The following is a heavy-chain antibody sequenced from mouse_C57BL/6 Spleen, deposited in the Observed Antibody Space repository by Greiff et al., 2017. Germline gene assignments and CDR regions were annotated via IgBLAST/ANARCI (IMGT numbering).Heavy chain of an antibody. J-gene: IGHJ4*01. D-gene: IGHD1-1*01. CDR2: ISSGSSTI. Sequence: EVHLVESGGGLVKPGGSLKLSCAASGFTFSDYGMHWVRQAPEKGLEWVAYISSGSSTIYYADTVKGRFTISRDNAKNTLFLQMTSLRSEDTAMYYCARSPYYYGSSIYAMDDWGQGTSVTVAS. V-gene: IGHV5-17*01. CDR3: ARSPYYYGSSIYAMDD. CDR1: GFTFSDYG.